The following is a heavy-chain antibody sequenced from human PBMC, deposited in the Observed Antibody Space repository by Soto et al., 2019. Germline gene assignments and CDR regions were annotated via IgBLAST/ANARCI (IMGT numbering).Heavy chain of an antibody. D-gene: IGHD4-17*01. CDR1: GGSISHSDYY. CDR2: IFFTGTT. V-gene: IGHV4-30-4*01. J-gene: IGHJ4*02. Sequence: QVQLQESGPGLVKPSQTLSLTCTVSGGSISHSDYYWSWIRQPPGKRLEWIGYIFFTGTTHYNPSLKRRVIISVDTSKTQFSLNLAAVTAADTAVYYCARVSYGGNSEFDYWGQGTLVTVSS. CDR3: ARVSYGGNSEFDY.